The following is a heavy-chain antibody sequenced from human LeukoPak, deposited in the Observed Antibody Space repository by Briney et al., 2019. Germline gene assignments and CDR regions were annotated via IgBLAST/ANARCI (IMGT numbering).Heavy chain of an antibody. CDR3: ARDAGNSGYGCDL. Sequence: GGSLRLSCAASGFIFSQYSMNWVRQAPGKGLEWVSHIRSSSGTFYADSVKGRFTISRDNARNSLYLQMNNLRGEDTAIYYCARDAGNSGYGCDLWGQGTLVTVSS. CDR1: GFIFSQYS. CDR2: IRSSSGT. V-gene: IGHV3-48*01. D-gene: IGHD5-12*01. J-gene: IGHJ5*02.